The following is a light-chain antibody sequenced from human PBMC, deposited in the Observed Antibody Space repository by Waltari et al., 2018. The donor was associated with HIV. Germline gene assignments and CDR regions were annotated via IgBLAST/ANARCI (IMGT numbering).Light chain of an antibody. J-gene: IGKJ4*01. V-gene: IGKV3-11*01. Sequence: EIVLTQSPATLSLSPGERATLSCRASQSISSYLAWYQQTPGQAPRLLIYDASNRATCIPARFSGSGSGTDFTLTISSLEPEDFAVYHCQHRSNWPLTFGGGTKVEIK. CDR2: DAS. CDR3: QHRSNWPLT. CDR1: QSISSY.